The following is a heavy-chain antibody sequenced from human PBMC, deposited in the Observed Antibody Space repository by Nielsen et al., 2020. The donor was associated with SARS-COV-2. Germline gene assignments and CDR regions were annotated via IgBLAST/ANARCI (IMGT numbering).Heavy chain of an antibody. CDR2: IYHSGST. CDR1: GGSISSYY. CDR3: ARTMTTVTRTFDY. J-gene: IGHJ4*02. V-gene: IGHV4-59*08. Sequence: SETLSLTCTVSGGSISSYYWSWIRQPPGKGLEWIGSIYHSGSTYYNPSLKSRVTISVDTSKNQFSLKLSSVTAADTAVYYCARTMTTVTRTFDYWGQGTLVTVSS. D-gene: IGHD4-17*01.